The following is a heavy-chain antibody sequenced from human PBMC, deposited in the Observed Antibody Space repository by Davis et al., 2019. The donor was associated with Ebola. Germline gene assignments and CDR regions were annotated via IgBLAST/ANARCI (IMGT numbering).Heavy chain of an antibody. CDR2: INSDGSST. D-gene: IGHD1-14*01. J-gene: IGHJ4*02. CDR1: GFTFSSYW. CDR3: ATAGQYYFGY. V-gene: IGHV3-74*01. Sequence: GESLKLSCAASGFTFSSYWMHWVRQAPGKGLVWVSRINSDGSSTSYADSVKGRFTISRDNAKNTLYLQMNSLRAEDTAVYYCATAGQYYFGYWGQGTLVTVSS.